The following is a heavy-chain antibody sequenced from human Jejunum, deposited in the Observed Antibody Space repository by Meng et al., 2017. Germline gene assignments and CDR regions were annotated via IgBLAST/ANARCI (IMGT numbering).Heavy chain of an antibody. V-gene: IGHV1-2*06. CDR1: VYTFIDAY. CDR2: IIPSISDA. CDR3: ARDGGYYDLDY. Sequence: QVELVQSGAEVKKPGASVKVSCKASVYTFIDAYVHWVRQAPGKGLEWMGRIIPSISDAGSAQKFQGRVTLTWDTSISTAYMELSNLRSDDTATYYCARDGGYYDLDYWGQGTLVTVSS. J-gene: IGHJ4*02. D-gene: IGHD3-3*01.